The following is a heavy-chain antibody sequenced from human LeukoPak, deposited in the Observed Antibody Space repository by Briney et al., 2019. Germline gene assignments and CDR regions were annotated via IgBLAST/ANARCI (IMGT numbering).Heavy chain of an antibody. CDR3: ARSWNSACHY. D-gene: IGHD1-7*01. CDR1: GYTFTSSY. CDR2: ISGYNGAT. V-gene: IGHV1-18*04. J-gene: IGHJ4*02. Sequence: GASVKVSCKASGYTFTSSYMHWVRQAPGQGLEWMGWISGYNGATNYAQKFQGRVTMTTDTSTSTAYMEMRSLRSDDTAVYFCARSWNSACHYWGQGTLVTVSS.